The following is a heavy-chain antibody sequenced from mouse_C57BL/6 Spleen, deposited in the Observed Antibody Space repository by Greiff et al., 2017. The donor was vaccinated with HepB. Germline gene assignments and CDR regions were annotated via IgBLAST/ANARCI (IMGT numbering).Heavy chain of an antibody. D-gene: IGHD2-1*01. CDR3: ARYGNWGFAY. CDR1: GYSFTSYY. CDR2: IYPGSGNT. Sequence: VQLQQSGPELVKPGASVKISCKASGYSFTSYYIHWVKQRPGQGLEWIGWIYPGSGNTKYNEKFKGKATLTADTSSSTAYMQLSSLTSEDSAVYYCARYGNWGFAYWGQGTLVTVSA. J-gene: IGHJ3*01. V-gene: IGHV1-66*01.